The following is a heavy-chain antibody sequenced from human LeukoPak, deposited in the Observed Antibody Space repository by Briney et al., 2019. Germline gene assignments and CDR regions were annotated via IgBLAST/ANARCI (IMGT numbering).Heavy chain of an antibody. V-gene: IGHV3-15*01. CDR1: GFTFSNAW. Sequence: PGGSLRLSCAAPGFTFSNAWMGWVRQAPGKGLEWVDRIKSKADGGTADYAAPVKGRFTISRDDSKNTLYLQMNSLKIEDTAVYYCSTIAAAGYFDYRGQGTLVTVSS. CDR2: IKSKADGGTA. J-gene: IGHJ4*02. CDR3: STIAAAGYFDY. D-gene: IGHD6-13*01.